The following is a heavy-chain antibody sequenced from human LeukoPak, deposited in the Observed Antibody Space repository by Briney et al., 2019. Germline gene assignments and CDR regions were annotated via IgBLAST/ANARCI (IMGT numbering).Heavy chain of an antibody. D-gene: IGHD5-12*01. J-gene: IGHJ4*02. V-gene: IGHV4-59*01. CDR3: ARLGYSGYDYGIDY. CDR1: GGSISSYH. CDR2: IYYSGST. Sequence: SETLSLTCTVSGGSISSYHWSWIRQPPGKGLEWIGYIYYSGSTNYNPSLKSRVTISVDTSKNQFSLKLSSVTAADTAVYYCARLGYSGYDYGIDYWGQGTLVTVSS.